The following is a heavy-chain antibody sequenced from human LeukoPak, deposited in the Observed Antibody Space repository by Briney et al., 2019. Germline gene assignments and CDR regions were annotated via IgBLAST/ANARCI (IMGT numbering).Heavy chain of an antibody. J-gene: IGHJ4*02. CDR2: ISDSGST. CDR1: GGSISTSTYY. V-gene: IGHV4-39*01. D-gene: IGHD4-17*01. Sequence: SETLSLTCTVSGGSISTSTYYWGWIRQPPGKGLEWLGSISDSGSTYNNPSLNSRVTISVDTSKNQFSLKLSSVTAPDTAVYYCARHGRGDYVRWVQGTLVSVSS. CDR3: ARHGRGDYVR.